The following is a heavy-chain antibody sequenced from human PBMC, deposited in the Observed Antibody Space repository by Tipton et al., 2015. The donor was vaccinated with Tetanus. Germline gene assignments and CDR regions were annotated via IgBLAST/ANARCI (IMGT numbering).Heavy chain of an antibody. CDR1: GGSVSSYY. D-gene: IGHD3-10*01. J-gene: IGHJ3*01. CDR2: VSSSGNS. CDR3: ARGGRDAHNNPLGAFDV. V-gene: IGHV4-4*07. Sequence: TLSLTCTVSGGSVSSYYWTWFRQPPGKRLAWIGFVSSSGNSNYSPSLTGRVSMSLDTSKQQFSLSLTSATAADTAVYYCARGGRDAHNNPLGAFDVWGRGTTVTVSS.